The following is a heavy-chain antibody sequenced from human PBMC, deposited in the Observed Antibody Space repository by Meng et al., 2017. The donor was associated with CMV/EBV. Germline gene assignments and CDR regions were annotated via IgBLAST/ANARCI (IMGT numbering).Heavy chain of an antibody. Sequence: VQRVEAGGGLVKPGGPLSLSCAASGFTFSSYSMNWVRQAPGKGLEWVSSISSSSSYIYYAVSVKGRFTISRDNAKNALYLQMNSLRAEDTAVYYCARGGYWGQGTLVTVSS. CDR2: ISSSSSYI. V-gene: IGHV3-21*01. CDR3: ARGGY. CDR1: GFTFSSYS. J-gene: IGHJ4*02.